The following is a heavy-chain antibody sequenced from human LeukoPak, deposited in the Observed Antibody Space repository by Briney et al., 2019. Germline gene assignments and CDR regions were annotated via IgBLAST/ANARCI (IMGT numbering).Heavy chain of an antibody. Sequence: SETLSLTCTVSGGSISSSSYYWGWIRQPPGKGLEWIGSIYYSGSTYYNPSLKSRVTISVDTSKNQFSLKLSSVTAADTAVYYCAKDRQYYDWGSHQNWFDPWGQGTLVTVSS. CDR2: IYYSGST. CDR3: AKDRQYYDWGSHQNWFDP. D-gene: IGHD3-10*01. J-gene: IGHJ5*02. CDR1: GGSISSSSYY. V-gene: IGHV4-39*02.